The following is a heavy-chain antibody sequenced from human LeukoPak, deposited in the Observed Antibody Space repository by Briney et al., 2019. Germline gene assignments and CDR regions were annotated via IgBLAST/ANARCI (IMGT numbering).Heavy chain of an antibody. CDR2: IIPIFGTA. CDR1: GGTFSSYA. CDR3: AIYYYDSSGYYHPYFDY. J-gene: IGHJ4*02. Sequence: ASVEVSCKASGGTFSSYAISWVRQAPGQGLEWMGGIIPIFGTANYAQKFQGRVTITTDESTSTAYMELSSLRSEDTAVYYCAIYYYDSSGYYHPYFDYWGQGTLVTVSS. V-gene: IGHV1-69*05. D-gene: IGHD3-22*01.